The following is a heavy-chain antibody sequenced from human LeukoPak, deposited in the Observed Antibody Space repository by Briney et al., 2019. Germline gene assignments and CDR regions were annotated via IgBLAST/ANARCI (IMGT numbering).Heavy chain of an antibody. Sequence: SETLSLTCAVSGGPISSGGYSWSWIRQSPGKGLEWIGYIYHSGSTYYNPSLKSRVTISVDRSKNQFSLKLSSVTAADTAVYYCAKSSPVTGPFDYWGQGTLVTVSS. V-gene: IGHV4-30-2*06. CDR1: GGPISSGGYS. CDR3: AKSSPVTGPFDY. CDR2: IYHSGST. J-gene: IGHJ4*02. D-gene: IGHD2-21*02.